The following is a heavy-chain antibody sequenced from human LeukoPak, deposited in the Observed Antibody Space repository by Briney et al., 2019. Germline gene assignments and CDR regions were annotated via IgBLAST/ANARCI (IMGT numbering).Heavy chain of an antibody. J-gene: IGHJ4*02. D-gene: IGHD6-6*01. Sequence: GSLRLSCAASGFTFSDYYMSWIRQAPGEGLEWIASIYASGSTYYNPSLKSRVTISVDLPKNQFSLKLSSVTAADTAVYYCARRGSKSSSFYGYWGQGTLVAVSS. CDR3: ARRGSKSSSFYGY. V-gene: IGHV4-59*05. CDR1: GFTFSDYY. CDR2: IYASGST.